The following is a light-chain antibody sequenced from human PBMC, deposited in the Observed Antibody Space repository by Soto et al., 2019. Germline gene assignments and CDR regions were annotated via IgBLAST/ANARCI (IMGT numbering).Light chain of an antibody. CDR2: NTY. V-gene: IGLV8-61*01. Sequence: QAVVTQEPSFSVSPGGTATLTCALSSGSVSTTNYPAWYQQTPGQAPRTLIYNTYTRSSGVPDRFSGSILGNKAALTISGAQADDESDYYCLLFMSSGIAVFGGGTTLTVL. CDR3: LLFMSSGIAV. CDR1: SGSVSTTNY. J-gene: IGLJ3*02.